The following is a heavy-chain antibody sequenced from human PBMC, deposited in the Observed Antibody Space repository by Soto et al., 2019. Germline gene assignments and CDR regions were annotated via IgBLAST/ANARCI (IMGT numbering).Heavy chain of an antibody. Sequence: QVQLQESGPGLVKPSETLTLTCTVSGGSVSSGSYYWSWIRQPPGKGLEWFGYSYYSGSTNYNPSLMSRVTISVDTSKNQFSLKLSSVTAADTAVYYCAREFRLRLGELTPLHNWFDPWGQGTLVTVPS. CDR2: SYYSGST. CDR1: GGSVSSGSYY. J-gene: IGHJ5*02. CDR3: AREFRLRLGELTPLHNWFDP. D-gene: IGHD3-16*01. V-gene: IGHV4-61*01.